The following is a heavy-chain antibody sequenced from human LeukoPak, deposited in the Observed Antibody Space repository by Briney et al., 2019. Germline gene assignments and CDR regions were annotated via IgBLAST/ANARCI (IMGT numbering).Heavy chain of an antibody. J-gene: IGHJ4*02. CDR2: IYYSGST. Sequence: SETLSLTCTVSGGSISSSSYYWGWIRQPPGKGLEWIGSIYYSGSTYYNPSLKSRVTISVDTSKNQFSLKLSSVTAADTAVYYCARIVDYYDSSGYYSEPYYFDYWGQGTLVTVSS. D-gene: IGHD3-22*01. V-gene: IGHV4-39*07. CDR1: GGSISSSSYY. CDR3: ARIVDYYDSSGYYSEPYYFDY.